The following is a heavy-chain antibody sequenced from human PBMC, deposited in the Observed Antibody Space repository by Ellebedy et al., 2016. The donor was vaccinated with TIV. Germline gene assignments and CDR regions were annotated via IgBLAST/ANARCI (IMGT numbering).Heavy chain of an antibody. CDR3: AHYKTYGDYVSGYFFDY. J-gene: IGHJ4*02. Sequence: SGPTLVKPTQTLTLTCTFSGLSLSTSGVSVGWIRQPPGKTLEWLALTYWNDDKRYSPSLKSKLTITKDTSKNQVVLTMTSMDPVDTATYYCAHYKTYGDYVSGYFFDYWGQGTLVSVSS. V-gene: IGHV2-5*01. CDR2: TYWNDDK. D-gene: IGHD4-17*01. CDR1: GLSLSTSGVS.